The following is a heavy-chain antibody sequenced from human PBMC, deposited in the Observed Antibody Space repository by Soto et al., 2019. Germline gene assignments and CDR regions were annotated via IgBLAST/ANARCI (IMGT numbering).Heavy chain of an antibody. V-gene: IGHV4-61*01. CDR1: GGSVSRGSYY. Sequence: PSETLSLTCTVSGGSVSRGSYYWSWIRQPRGKGLEWIGYIYYSGSTNYNPSLKSRVTISVDTSKNQFSLKLSSVTAADTAVYYCARIMSGSYWGDYYYGMDVWGQGTTVTVSS. J-gene: IGHJ6*02. CDR2: IYYSGST. D-gene: IGHD1-26*01. CDR3: ARIMSGSYWGDYYYGMDV.